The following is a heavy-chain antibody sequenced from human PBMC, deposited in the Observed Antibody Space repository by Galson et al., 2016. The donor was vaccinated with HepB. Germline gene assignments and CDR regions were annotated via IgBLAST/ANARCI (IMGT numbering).Heavy chain of an antibody. CDR1: YTFTNYF. CDR3: ARYGADNDFIDH. Sequence: YTFTNYFTHWVRQAPGQRLESMGWINAGNGDTKYSQKFQDRVSFTRDTSANTAYMELSSLRSEDTAVYYCARYGADNDFIDHWGQGTLVTVSS. D-gene: IGHD4-17*01. CDR2: INAGNGDT. V-gene: IGHV1-3*01. J-gene: IGHJ4*02.